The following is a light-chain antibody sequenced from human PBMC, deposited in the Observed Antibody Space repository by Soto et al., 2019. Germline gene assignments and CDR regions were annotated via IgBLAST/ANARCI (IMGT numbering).Light chain of an antibody. Sequence: DIQMTQSRSFLSASVGDRVTITFRASQGISSYLAWYQQKPGKAPKLLIYAASTLQSGVPSRFSGSGSGTEFTLTISSLQPEDFATYYCQQLNSYGTFGPGTKVDI. CDR2: AAS. V-gene: IGKV1-9*01. CDR3: QQLNSYGT. CDR1: QGISSY. J-gene: IGKJ3*01.